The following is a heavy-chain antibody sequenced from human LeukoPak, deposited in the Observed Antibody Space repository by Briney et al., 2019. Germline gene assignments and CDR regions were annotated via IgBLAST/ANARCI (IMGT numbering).Heavy chain of an antibody. Sequence: TDGWTTDYAAPVKGIFTISRDDSKNTLYLQINSLRTEDTAVYYCTTARNYYDRSGYHYVDFWGQGTLVTVSS. CDR3: TTARNYYDRSGYHYVDF. CDR2: TDGWTT. J-gene: IGHJ4*02. V-gene: IGHV3-15*01. D-gene: IGHD3-22*01.